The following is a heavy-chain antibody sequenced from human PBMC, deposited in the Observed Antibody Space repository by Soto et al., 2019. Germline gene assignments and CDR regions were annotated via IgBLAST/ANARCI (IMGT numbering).Heavy chain of an antibody. CDR2: ISSNSAYI. CDR3: AKDRQYPRDYFHY. Sequence: PGGSLRLSCAASGFTFRSFTMNWVRQAPGKGLEWVSTISSNSAYIYYTDALRGRFTISRDISRNTVFLQMDSLRAEDTAVYYCAKDRQYPRDYFHYWGQGTLVTVSS. CDR1: GFTFRSFT. J-gene: IGHJ4*02. D-gene: IGHD4-4*01. V-gene: IGHV3-21*04.